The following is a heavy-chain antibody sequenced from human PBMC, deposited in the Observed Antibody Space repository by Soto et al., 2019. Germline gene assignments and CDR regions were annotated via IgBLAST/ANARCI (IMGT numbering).Heavy chain of an antibody. CDR2: INAGNGNT. D-gene: IGHD1-20*01. Sequence: ASVKVSCKASGYTFTSYAMHWVRQAPGQRLEWMGWINAGNGNTKYSQKFQGRVTITRDTSASTAYMELSSLRSEDTAVYYCARDPGITGSAEYFQHWGQGTLVTVSS. CDR1: GYTFTSYA. J-gene: IGHJ1*01. V-gene: IGHV1-3*01. CDR3: ARDPGITGSAEYFQH.